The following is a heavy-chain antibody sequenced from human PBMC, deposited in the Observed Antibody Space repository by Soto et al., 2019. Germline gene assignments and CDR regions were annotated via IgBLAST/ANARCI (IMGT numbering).Heavy chain of an antibody. J-gene: IGHJ3*02. Sequence: LRLSCVASGFMFTKSTMNWVRQAPGKGLEWVSSITSASDYIFYADSVKGRFTISRDNANNSLYLQMNSLRAEDTAVYYCARVGTGSSTPLDIWGQGTMVTVSS. CDR2: ITSASDYI. CDR1: GFMFTKST. D-gene: IGHD3-9*01. V-gene: IGHV3-21*01. CDR3: ARVGTGSSTPLDI.